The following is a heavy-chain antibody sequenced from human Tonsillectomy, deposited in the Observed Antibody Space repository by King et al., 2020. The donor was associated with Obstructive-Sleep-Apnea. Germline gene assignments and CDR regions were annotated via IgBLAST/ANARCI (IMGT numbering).Heavy chain of an antibody. CDR3: ARERGGYPETFDY. Sequence: VQLVESGGGLVQPGGSLRLSCAASGFSFRSNWMSWVRQAPGKGLEWVANIKQEGSEKYYVDSVKGRFTISRDNDKNSLYLQMSSLRAEDTAVYYCARERGGYPETFDYWGQGTLVTVSS. CDR1: GFSFRSNW. CDR2: IKQEGSEK. V-gene: IGHV3-7*01. J-gene: IGHJ4*02. D-gene: IGHD1-26*01.